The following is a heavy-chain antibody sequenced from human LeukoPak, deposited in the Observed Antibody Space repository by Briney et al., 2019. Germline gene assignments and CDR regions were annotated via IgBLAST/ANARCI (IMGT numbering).Heavy chain of an antibody. CDR2: IYPGDSDT. Sequence: GESLKISCKGSGYSFTSHWIGWVRQMPGKGLEWMGIIYPGDSDTRYSPSFQGQVTISADKSISTAYLQWSSLKASDTAMYYCARTPSYYDFWSGYYSFDYWGQGTLVTVSS. CDR3: ARTPSYYDFWSGYYSFDY. J-gene: IGHJ4*02. V-gene: IGHV5-51*01. D-gene: IGHD3-3*01. CDR1: GYSFTSHW.